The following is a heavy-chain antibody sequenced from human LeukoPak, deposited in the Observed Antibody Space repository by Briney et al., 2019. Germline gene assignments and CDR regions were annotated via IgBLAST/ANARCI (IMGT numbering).Heavy chain of an antibody. V-gene: IGHV4-34*01. CDR1: GGSFSGYY. Sequence: PSETLSLTCAVYGGSFSGYYWSRIRQPPGKGLEWIGEIXXXXSTNYNPSLKSRVTISVDTSKNQFSLKLSSVTAADTAVYYCASDIVVVPAAMGSYYYYGMDVWGQGTTVTVSS. D-gene: IGHD2-2*01. CDR3: ASDIVVVPAAMGSYYYYGMDV. CDR2: IXXXXST. J-gene: IGHJ6*02.